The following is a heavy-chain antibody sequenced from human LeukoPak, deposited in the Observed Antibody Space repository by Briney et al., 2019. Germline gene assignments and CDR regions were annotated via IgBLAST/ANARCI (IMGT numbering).Heavy chain of an antibody. J-gene: IGHJ6*02. Sequence: PGGSLRLSCAASGFTVSSNYMSWVRQAPGKGLEWVSVICSGGSTYYADSVKGRFTISRHNSKNTLYLQMNSLRAEDTAVYYCARDHGYDILTGYYYYGMDVWGQGTTVTVSS. D-gene: IGHD3-9*01. CDR3: ARDHGYDILTGYYYYGMDV. CDR1: GFTVSSNY. CDR2: ICSGGST. V-gene: IGHV3-53*04.